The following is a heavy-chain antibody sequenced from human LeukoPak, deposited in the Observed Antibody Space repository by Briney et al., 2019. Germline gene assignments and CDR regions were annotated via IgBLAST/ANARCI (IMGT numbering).Heavy chain of an antibody. V-gene: IGHV3-64*01. CDR2: ISSNGGST. CDR3: ARVDMGANDY. D-gene: IGHD1-26*01. J-gene: IGHJ4*02. CDR1: GFTFSSYA. Sequence: GGSLRLSCAASGFTFSSYAMHWVRQAPGKGLEYVSAISSNGGSTYYANSVKGRFTISRDNSKNTLYLQMGSLRAEDMAVYYCARVDMGANDYWGQGTLVTVPS.